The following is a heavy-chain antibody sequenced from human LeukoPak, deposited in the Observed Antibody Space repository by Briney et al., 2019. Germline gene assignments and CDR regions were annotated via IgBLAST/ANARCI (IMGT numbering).Heavy chain of an antibody. D-gene: IGHD3-22*01. CDR2: ISGSGGTT. CDR3: AKGPQVGSGYHPDY. CDR1: GFTFSSYA. Sequence: GGSLRLSCAVSGFTFSSYAMSWVRQAPGKGLEWVSTISGSGGTTYYADSVKGRFTISRDSSKNTLYLLMNSLRAEDTAVYYCAKGPQVGSGYHPDYWGQGTLVTVSS. V-gene: IGHV3-23*01. J-gene: IGHJ4*02.